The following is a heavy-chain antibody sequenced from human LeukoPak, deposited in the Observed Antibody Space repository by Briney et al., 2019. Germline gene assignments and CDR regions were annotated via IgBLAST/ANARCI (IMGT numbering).Heavy chain of an antibody. Sequence: ASVKVSCKASGYTFRSYDITWVRQAPGQGLEWMGWISPNNGNTNYAQKFQGRVTITADESTSTAYMELSSLRSEDTAVYYCARDHPFVSSGSRRAFDIWGQGTMVTVSS. D-gene: IGHD6-19*01. V-gene: IGHV1-18*01. CDR3: ARDHPFVSSGSRRAFDI. CDR1: GYTFRSYD. J-gene: IGHJ3*02. CDR2: ISPNNGNT.